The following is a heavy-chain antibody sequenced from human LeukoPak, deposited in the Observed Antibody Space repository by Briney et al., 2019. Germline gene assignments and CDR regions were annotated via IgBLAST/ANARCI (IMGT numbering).Heavy chain of an antibody. V-gene: IGHV4-38-2*01. D-gene: IGHD7-27*01. CDR3: ASRKLGNDY. CDR2: MHHSGST. CDR1: GYSISSGYY. Sequence: ASETLSLTCSVSGYSISSGYYWGWIRQPPGKGLEWIVIMHHSGSTYSNTSLKSRVTISADTSKNQFSLNLSSVTAADTAVYYCASRKLGNDYWGQGTLVTVSS. J-gene: IGHJ4*02.